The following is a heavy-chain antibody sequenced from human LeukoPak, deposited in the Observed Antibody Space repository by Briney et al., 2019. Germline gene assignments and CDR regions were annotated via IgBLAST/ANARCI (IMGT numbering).Heavy chain of an antibody. CDR2: ISWNSGSI. CDR1: GFTFDDYA. J-gene: IGHJ6*02. D-gene: IGHD3-16*01. CDR3: AKAQWGYGMDV. V-gene: IGHV3-9*01. Sequence: GRSLRLSCAASGFTFDDYAMHWVRQAPGKGLEWVSGISWNSGSIGYADSVKGRFTISRDNAKNSLHLQMNSLRAEDTALYYCAKAQWGYGMDVWGQGTTVTVSS.